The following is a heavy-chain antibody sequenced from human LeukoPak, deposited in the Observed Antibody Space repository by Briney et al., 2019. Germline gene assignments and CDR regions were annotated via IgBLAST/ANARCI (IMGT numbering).Heavy chain of an antibody. Sequence: SVKVSCKASGGTFSSYAISWVRQAPGQGLEWMGRIIPILGIANYAQKFQGRVTITADKSTSTAYMEPSSLRSEDTAVYYCAGVMITFGEGYYYYGMDVWGQGTTVTVSS. J-gene: IGHJ6*02. CDR2: IIPILGIA. D-gene: IGHD3-16*01. V-gene: IGHV1-69*04. CDR1: GGTFSSYA. CDR3: AGVMITFGEGYYYYGMDV.